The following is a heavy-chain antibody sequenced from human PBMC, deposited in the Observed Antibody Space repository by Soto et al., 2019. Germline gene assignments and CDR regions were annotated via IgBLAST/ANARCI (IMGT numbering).Heavy chain of an antibody. CDR1: GFSFSTYA. V-gene: IGHV3-48*01. D-gene: IGHD1-26*01. CDR3: ARDPSRGSDWARYLDL. Sequence: EVQLVESGGGLVQPGGSLRLSCAASGFSFSTYAMDWVRQAPGKGLAWVSYISGSSSNIRYAEVVKGRFTISRDNAKSSVYLKVNSLRADDVAVYYCARDPSRGSDWARYLDLWGRGTLVTVSS. CDR2: ISGSSSNI. J-gene: IGHJ2*01.